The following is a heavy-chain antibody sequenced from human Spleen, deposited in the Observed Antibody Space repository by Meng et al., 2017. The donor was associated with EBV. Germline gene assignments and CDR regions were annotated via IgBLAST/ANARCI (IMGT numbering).Heavy chain of an antibody. D-gene: IGHD3-10*01. CDR3: SSESGRGFTPDY. V-gene: IGHV1-69*01. Sequence: VRLGQLGAEVKKPGSPVKVPGRTSGGPFSSDAVGWVRQAPGQGLEWMGGLIPMVGAPHYAQKFQGRVTIIADESTSTHYMELSSLRSEDTALYFCSSESGRGFTPDYWGQGTLVTVSS. J-gene: IGHJ4*02. CDR2: LIPMVGAP. CDR1: GGPFSSDA.